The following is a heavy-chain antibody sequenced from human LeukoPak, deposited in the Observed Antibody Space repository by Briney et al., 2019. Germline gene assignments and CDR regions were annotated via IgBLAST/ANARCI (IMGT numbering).Heavy chain of an antibody. V-gene: IGHV1-18*01. CDR2: ISAYNGNT. CDR3: ARGPVRYFDWLSSSNYYFDY. CDR1: GYTFTIYG. D-gene: IGHD3-9*01. J-gene: IGHJ4*02. Sequence: ASVKVSCKASGYTFTIYGISWVRQAPGQGLEWMGWISAYNGNTNYAQKLQGRVTMTTDTSTSTAYMELRSLRSDDTAVYYCARGPVRYFDWLSSSNYYFDYWGQGTLVTVSS.